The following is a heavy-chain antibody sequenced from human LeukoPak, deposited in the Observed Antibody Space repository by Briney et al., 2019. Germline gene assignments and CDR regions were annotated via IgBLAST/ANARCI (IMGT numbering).Heavy chain of an antibody. V-gene: IGHV3-66*01. CDR2: IYSGGST. D-gene: IGHD3-22*01. Sequence: WGCLRLSCAVSGFTVSSNYMSWVRQAPGKGLKWVSVIYSGGSTYYADSVKGTFAISRDNSKKTLYLQMNSLRAEDTAVYYCYSMLVVGIRVINDYWGLGTLVTVSS. CDR1: GFTVSSNY. CDR3: YSMLVVGIRVINDY. J-gene: IGHJ4*02.